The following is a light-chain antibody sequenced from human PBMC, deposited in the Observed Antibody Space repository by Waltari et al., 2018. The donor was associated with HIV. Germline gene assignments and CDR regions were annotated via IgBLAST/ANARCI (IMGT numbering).Light chain of an antibody. CDR1: SSDVGGYNY. J-gene: IGLJ3*02. V-gene: IGLV2-14*03. CDR3: SSDTSSSTWV. CDR2: DVS. Sequence: QSALTQPASVSGSPGQSITISCTGTSSDVGGYNYVSWYQQHPGKAPKLMIYDVSNRPSGVSNRFACSKSGNTASLPISGLQAEDEADYYCSSDTSSSTWVFGGVTKLTVL.